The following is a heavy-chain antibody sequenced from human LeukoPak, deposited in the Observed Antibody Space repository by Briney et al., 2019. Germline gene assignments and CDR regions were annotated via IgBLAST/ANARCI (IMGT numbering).Heavy chain of an antibody. D-gene: IGHD5-12*01. CDR2: IYHSGST. Sequence: SGTLSLTCAVSGGSISSSNWWSWVRQPPGKGLEWIGEIYHSGSTNYNPSLKSRVTISVDKSKNQFSLKLSSVTAADTAVYYCARLSGGYSGYDYGGATNVVYWGQGTLVTVSS. J-gene: IGHJ4*02. CDR3: ARLSGGYSGYDYGGATNVVY. CDR1: GGSISSSNW. V-gene: IGHV4-4*02.